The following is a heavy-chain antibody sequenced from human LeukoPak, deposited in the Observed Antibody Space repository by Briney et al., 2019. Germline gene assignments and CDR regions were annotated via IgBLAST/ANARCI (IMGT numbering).Heavy chain of an antibody. CDR3: ARDSMAGPAPYDSSGNEAFDI. V-gene: IGHV3-30*04. CDR2: ISYDGSNK. CDR1: GFTFSSYA. J-gene: IGHJ3*02. D-gene: IGHD3-22*01. Sequence: PGGSLRLSCAASGFTFSSYAMHWVRQAPGKGLEWVAVISYDGSNKYYADSVKGRFTISRDNSKNTLYLQMNSLRAEDTAVYYCARDSMAGPAPYDSSGNEAFDIWGQGTMVTVSS.